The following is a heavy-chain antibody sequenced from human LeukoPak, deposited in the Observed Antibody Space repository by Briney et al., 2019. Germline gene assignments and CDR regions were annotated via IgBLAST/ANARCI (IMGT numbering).Heavy chain of an antibody. D-gene: IGHD3-16*02. J-gene: IGHJ4*02. CDR2: ISASGSST. CDR1: RFTFSSYA. V-gene: IGHV3-23*01. CDR3: AKSMGAGTSYPIDY. Sequence: PGGSLRLSCAASRFTFSSYAMSWVRQAPGKGLEWVSGISASGSSTYYTDSVKGRFTISRDNSKNTLHLQMDSLRAEDTAVYYCAKSMGAGTSYPIDYWGQGTLVTVSS.